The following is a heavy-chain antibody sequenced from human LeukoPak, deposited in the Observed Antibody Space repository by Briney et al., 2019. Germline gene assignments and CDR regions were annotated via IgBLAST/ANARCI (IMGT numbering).Heavy chain of an antibody. V-gene: IGHV3-74*01. CDR2: ISPDGGTT. D-gene: IGHD3-10*01. J-gene: IGHJ3*01. Sequence: GGSLRLSCAASEFTFSSYGMHWVRQAPGKGLVWVSRISPDGGTTSYADSVKGRFTISRDNAKNTLYVQMKSLRAEDTAVYYCARAGAPYAFDVWGQGTMVTVPS. CDR3: ARAGAPYAFDV. CDR1: EFTFSSYG.